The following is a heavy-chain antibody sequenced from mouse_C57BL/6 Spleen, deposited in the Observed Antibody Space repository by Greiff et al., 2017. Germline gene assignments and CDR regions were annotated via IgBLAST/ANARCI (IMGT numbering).Heavy chain of an antibody. CDR2: IYPGGGYT. J-gene: IGHJ4*01. V-gene: IGHV1-63*01. CDR3: ARADYGSSPYAMDY. Sequence: VQLQQSGAELVRPGTSVKMSCKASGYTFTNYWIGWAKQRPGHGLEWIGDIYPGGGYTNYNEKFKGKATLTADKSSSTAYMQFSSLTSEDSAIYYCARADYGSSPYAMDYWGQGTSVTVSS. CDR1: GYTFTNYW. D-gene: IGHD1-1*01.